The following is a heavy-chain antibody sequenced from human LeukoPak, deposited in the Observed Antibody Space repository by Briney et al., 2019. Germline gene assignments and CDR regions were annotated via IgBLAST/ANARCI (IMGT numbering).Heavy chain of an antibody. CDR1: GGTFSSYA. Sequence: SVKVSCKASGGTFSSYAISWVRQAPGQGLEWMGGIIPIFGTANYAQKFQGRVTMTRDTSISTAYMELSRLRSDDTAVYYCAREKAVAGTFAGFDYWGQGTLVTVSS. D-gene: IGHD6-19*01. J-gene: IGHJ4*02. V-gene: IGHV1-69*05. CDR3: AREKAVAGTFAGFDY. CDR2: IIPIFGTA.